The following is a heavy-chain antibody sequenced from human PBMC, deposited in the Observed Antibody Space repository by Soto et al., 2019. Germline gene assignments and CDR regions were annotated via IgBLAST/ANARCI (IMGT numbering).Heavy chain of an antibody. CDR2: ISYDGSNK. D-gene: IGHD1-7*01. J-gene: IGHJ4*02. Sequence: VQLLESGGGLVQPGGSLRLSCAASGFAFGTYAMNWVRQAPGKGLEWVAVISYDGSNKYYADSVKGRFTISRDNSKNTLYLQMNSLRAEDTAVYYCARDPLELPPYYFDYWGQGTLVTVSS. V-gene: IGHV3-30-3*01. CDR1: GFAFGTYA. CDR3: ARDPLELPPYYFDY.